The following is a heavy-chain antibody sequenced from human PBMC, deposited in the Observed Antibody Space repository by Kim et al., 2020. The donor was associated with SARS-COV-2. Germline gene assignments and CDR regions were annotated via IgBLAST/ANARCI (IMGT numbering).Heavy chain of an antibody. CDR3: ASDSRGREPGDY. D-gene: IGHD3-16*01. J-gene: IGHJ4*02. CDR1: GYTFTSYY. Sequence: ASVKVSCKASGYTFTSYYMHWVRQAPGQGLEWMGIINPSGGSTSYAQKFQGRVTMTRDTSTSTVYMELSSLRSEDTAVYYCASDSRGREPGDYWGQGTLVTVSS. V-gene: IGHV1-46*01. CDR2: INPSGGST.